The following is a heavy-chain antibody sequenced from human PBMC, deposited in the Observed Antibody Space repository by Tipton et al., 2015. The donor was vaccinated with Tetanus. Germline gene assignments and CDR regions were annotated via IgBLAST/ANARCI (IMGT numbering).Heavy chain of an antibody. CDR1: GDLLSTGGYS. CDR3: ARDRGVRGGYYYYHGMDV. V-gene: IGHV4-31*11. Sequence: TLSLTCAVSGDLLSTGGYSWSWIRQHPGEGLEWIGYISNSGSTYYNPSLKSRVTISVDTSQKQISLKVNSVTAADTAVYYCARDRGVRGGYYYYHGMDVWGQGTTVTVSS. D-gene: IGHD3-10*01. CDR2: ISNSGST. J-gene: IGHJ6*02.